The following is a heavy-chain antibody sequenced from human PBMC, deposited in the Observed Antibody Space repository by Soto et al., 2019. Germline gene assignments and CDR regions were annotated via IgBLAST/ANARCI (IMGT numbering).Heavy chain of an antibody. CDR2: IYDSGTT. CDR1: GGSVSGGIYY. D-gene: IGHD4-17*01. CDR3: ARAPFGDYGQFDS. J-gene: IGHJ4*02. Sequence: QVQLQESGPGQVKPSETLSLTCSVSGGSVSGGIYYWSWIRQPPGKGLEWIGYIYDSGTTNYNPSLKSRVTISVDTSKNQFSLKVSSVTAADTAVYYCARAPFGDYGQFDSWGQGTLVTVSS. V-gene: IGHV4-61*01.